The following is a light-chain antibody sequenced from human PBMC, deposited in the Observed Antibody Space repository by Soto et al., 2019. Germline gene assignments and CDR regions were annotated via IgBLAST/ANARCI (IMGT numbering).Light chain of an antibody. V-gene: IGKV3-11*01. CDR3: QHRSDWPPFT. Sequence: EIVLTQSPATLSLSPGERATLSCRASQSVSSYLAWLQQKPGQAPRLLIYDASHRATGIPARFSGSGSGTDFTLTIRSLEPEDCAVYYCQHRSDWPPFTFGPGTTVD. CDR2: DAS. CDR1: QSVSSY. J-gene: IGKJ3*01.